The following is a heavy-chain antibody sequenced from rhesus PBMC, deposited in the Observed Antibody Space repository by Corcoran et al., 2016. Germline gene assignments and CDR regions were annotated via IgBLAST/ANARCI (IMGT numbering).Heavy chain of an antibody. J-gene: IGHJ5-2*02. CDR3: ATNTFTYNSLDV. D-gene: IGHD4-23*01. CDR1: GGSISSGYG. V-gene: IGHV4S7*01. CDR2: IYGSIGST. Sequence: QVQLQESGPGLVKPSETLSLTCAVSGGSISSGYGWSWIRQPPGKGLEWIGQIYGSIGSTYYNPSLKSRVTISKDTSKNQFSLKLSSVTAADTAVYYCATNTFTYNSLDVWGRGVLVTVSS.